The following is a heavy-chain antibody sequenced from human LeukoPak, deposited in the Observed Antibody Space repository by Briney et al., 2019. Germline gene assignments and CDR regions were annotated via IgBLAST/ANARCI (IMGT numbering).Heavy chain of an antibody. CDR2: ISGSGGST. CDR1: GFTFSSYA. J-gene: IGHJ6*02. D-gene: IGHD3-16*01. CDR3: ARHGGVSGTYFPPHHYGMDV. Sequence: SGGSLRLSCAASGFTFSSYAMSWVRQAPGKGLEWVSAISGSGGSTYYADSVKGRFTISRDNSKNTLYLQMNSLRAEDTAAYYCARHGGVSGTYFPPHHYGMDVWGQGTTVTVSS. V-gene: IGHV3-23*01.